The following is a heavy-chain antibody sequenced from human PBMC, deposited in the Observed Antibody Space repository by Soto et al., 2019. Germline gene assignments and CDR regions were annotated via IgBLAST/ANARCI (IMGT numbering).Heavy chain of an antibody. J-gene: IGHJ6*02. CDR1: GYAFSRYG. CDR2: MSTYKENT. V-gene: IGHV1-18*01. CDR3: AREGYCSSGSCAVDSHEYFGMDV. Sequence: QVQLVQSGPEVKKPGASVTVSCKASGYAFSRYGLSWVRQAPGKGLEWMGWMSTYKENTNSAQKFQGRVPMSRDTFTNAAYMDLRSLTSDDTAVYYCAREGYCSSGSCAVDSHEYFGMDVWGQGTAVTVSS. D-gene: IGHD2-15*01.